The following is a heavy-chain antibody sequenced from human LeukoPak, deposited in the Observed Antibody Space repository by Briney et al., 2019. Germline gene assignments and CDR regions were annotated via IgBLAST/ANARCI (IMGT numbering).Heavy chain of an antibody. CDR1: GFTITSYV. CDR2: LRGGDDST. Sequence: PGGSLRLSCTASGFTITSYVTSWVRQAPGKGLEWISSLRGGDDSTNYADSVKGRFAISTDNFKNTVYLQMNTLTVDDTALYYCASRRGHWDFWGPGTLVTASS. J-gene: IGHJ4*02. CDR3: ASRRGHWDF. V-gene: IGHV3-23*01. D-gene: IGHD1-1*01.